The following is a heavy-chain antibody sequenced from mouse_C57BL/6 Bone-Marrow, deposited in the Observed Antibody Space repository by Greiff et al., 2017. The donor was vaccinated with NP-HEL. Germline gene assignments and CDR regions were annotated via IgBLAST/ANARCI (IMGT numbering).Heavy chain of an antibody. CDR2: INPSTGGT. D-gene: IGHD2-3*01. Sequence: VQLQQSGPELVKPGASVKISCKASGYSFTGYYMNWVKQSPEKSLEWIGEINPSTGGTTYNQKFKAKATLTVDKSSSTAYMQLKSLTSEDSAVYYCAGGWSPYYFDYWGQGTTLTVSS. CDR1: GYSFTGYY. CDR3: AGGWSPYYFDY. J-gene: IGHJ2*01. V-gene: IGHV1-42*01.